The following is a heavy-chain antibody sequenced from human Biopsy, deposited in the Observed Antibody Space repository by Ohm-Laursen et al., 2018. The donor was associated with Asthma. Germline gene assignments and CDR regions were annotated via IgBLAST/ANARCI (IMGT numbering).Heavy chain of an antibody. CDR2: ISIYNGNT. J-gene: IGHJ6*02. V-gene: IGHV1-18*01. Sequence: ASVKVSCKTSGYTFNSAGITWVRQAPGQGLEWMGWISIYNGNTKVAQKLQDRATMITDTSTSTAYMELRSLRSDDTAVYFCARAVDYSHYYGIDVWGQGTTVTVS. CDR3: ARAVDYSHYYGIDV. CDR1: GYTFNSAG. D-gene: IGHD3-10*01.